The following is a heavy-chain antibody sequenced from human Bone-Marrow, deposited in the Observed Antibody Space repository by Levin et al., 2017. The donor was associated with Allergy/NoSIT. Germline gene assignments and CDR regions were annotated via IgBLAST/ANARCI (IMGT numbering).Heavy chain of an antibody. CDR3: AKKTTTAVAAFDY. Sequence: GESLKISCAASGFTFSSYAMSWVRQAPGKGLEWVSAISGSGGSTYYADSVKGRFTISRDNSKNTLYLQMNSLRAEDTAVYYCAKKTTTAVAAFDYWGQGTLVTVSS. V-gene: IGHV3-23*01. CDR1: GFTFSSYA. CDR2: ISGSGGST. D-gene: IGHD6-19*01. J-gene: IGHJ4*02.